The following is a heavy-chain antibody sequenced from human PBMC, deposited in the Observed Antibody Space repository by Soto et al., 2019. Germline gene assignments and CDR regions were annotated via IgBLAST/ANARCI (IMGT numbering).Heavy chain of an antibody. D-gene: IGHD3-9*01. Sequence: GGSLRLSCAASGFTSSSYAMSWVRQAPGKGLEWVSAISGSGSNTYYADSVKGRFTISRDNSKNTLFLQMNSLGAEYTAVYYCAKALRYFDWLVRPWNAMDVWGQGTTVTVSS. J-gene: IGHJ6*02. V-gene: IGHV3-23*01. CDR3: AKALRYFDWLVRPWNAMDV. CDR1: GFTSSSYA. CDR2: ISGSGSNT.